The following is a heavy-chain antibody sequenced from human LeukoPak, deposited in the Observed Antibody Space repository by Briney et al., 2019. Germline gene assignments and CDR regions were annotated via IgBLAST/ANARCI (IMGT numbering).Heavy chain of an antibody. CDR1: GFTFSSYS. D-gene: IGHD3-3*01. CDR2: ISSSSSYI. CDR3: AKERGAYYDFWSGYFDY. Sequence: GGSLRLSCAASGFTFSSYSMNWVRQAPGKGLEWVSSISSSSSYIYYADSVKGRFTISRDNAKNSLYLQMNSLRAEDTAVYYCAKERGAYYDFWSGYFDYWGQGTLVTVSS. J-gene: IGHJ4*02. V-gene: IGHV3-21*01.